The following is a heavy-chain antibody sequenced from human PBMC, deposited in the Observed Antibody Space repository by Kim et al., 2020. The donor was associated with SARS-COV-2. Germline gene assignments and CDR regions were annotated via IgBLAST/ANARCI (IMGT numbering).Heavy chain of an antibody. Sequence: GGSLRLSCAASGFTFSSYSMNWVRQAPGKGLEWVSSISSSSSYIYYADSVKGRFTISRDNAKNSLYLQMNSLRAEDTAVYYCARDLGYCSSTSCSQVAPGAFDIWGQGTMVTVSS. V-gene: IGHV3-21*01. CDR1: GFTFSSYS. D-gene: IGHD2-2*01. CDR3: ARDLGYCSSTSCSQVAPGAFDI. CDR2: ISSSSSYI. J-gene: IGHJ3*02.